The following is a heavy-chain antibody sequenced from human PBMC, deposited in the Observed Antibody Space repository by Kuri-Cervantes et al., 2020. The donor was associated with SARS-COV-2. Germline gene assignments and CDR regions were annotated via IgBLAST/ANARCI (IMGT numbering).Heavy chain of an antibody. CDR1: GGTFSSYT. CDR2: IIPILGIA. D-gene: IGHD3-10*01. V-gene: IGHV1-69*04. J-gene: IGHJ5*02. Sequence: SVKVSCKASGGTFSSYTISWVRQAPGQGLEWMGRIIPILGIANYAQKFQGRVTITADESTSTAYMELSSLRSEDTAVYYCARDRGSNNWFDPWGQGTLVTVSS. CDR3: ARDRGSNNWFDP.